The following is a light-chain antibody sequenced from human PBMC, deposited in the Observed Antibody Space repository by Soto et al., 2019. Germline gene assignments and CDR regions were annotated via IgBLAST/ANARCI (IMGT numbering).Light chain of an antibody. CDR1: SSNIGNNY. V-gene: IGLV1-51*02. J-gene: IGLJ7*01. Sequence: QSVLTQPPSVSAAPGQKVTISCSASSSNIGNNYVSWYQQLPGTAPKLLIYENNKRPSGIPDRFSGSKSGTSATLGITGLQTGDEADYYCGTWDSSLSAGVFGGGTQLTVL. CDR2: ENN. CDR3: GTWDSSLSAGV.